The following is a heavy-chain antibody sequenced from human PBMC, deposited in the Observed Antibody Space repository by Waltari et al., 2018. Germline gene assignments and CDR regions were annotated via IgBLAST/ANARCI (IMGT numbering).Heavy chain of an antibody. CDR1: GSFSTYA. D-gene: IGHD6-13*01. CDR3: ARGGLYGQQLLESAFEI. Sequence: GSFSTYAITWVRQAPGQGLEWMGGIIPMFETANYAQKFQERVTITTDGSMTTAYMELSSLTSEDTAVYYCARGGLYGQQLLESAFEIWGQGTKVTVAS. J-gene: IGHJ3*02. V-gene: IGHV1-69*05. CDR2: IIPMFETA.